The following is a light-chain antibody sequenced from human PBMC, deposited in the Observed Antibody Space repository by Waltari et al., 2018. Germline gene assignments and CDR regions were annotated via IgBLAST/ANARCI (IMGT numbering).Light chain of an antibody. V-gene: IGKV3-20*01. J-gene: IGKJ1*01. CDR2: GAS. Sequence: EIVLTQSPGTLSLSPGERVILSCRVSQSVSRALAWYQQKPGQAPRLLIYGASNRATGIPDRFSGSGSGTDFSLTISRLEPEDFAVYYCQHYVRLPVTFGQGTKVESK. CDR3: QHYVRLPVT. CDR1: QSVSRA.